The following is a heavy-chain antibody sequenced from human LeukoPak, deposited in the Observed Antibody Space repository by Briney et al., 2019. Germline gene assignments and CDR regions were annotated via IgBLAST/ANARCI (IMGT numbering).Heavy chain of an antibody. J-gene: IGHJ4*02. Sequence: GGSLRLSCAAAGFSFDDYAMHWVRQVPGKGLEWVSGISWNSGDIAYADSVRGRFTISRDNAKNSLYLQMNSLRPGDTALYYCARDIAWRNRIAAATRFDSWGQGTLVIVSS. V-gene: IGHV3-9*01. D-gene: IGHD6-13*01. CDR2: ISWNSGDI. CDR3: ARDIAWRNRIAAATRFDS. CDR1: GFSFDDYA.